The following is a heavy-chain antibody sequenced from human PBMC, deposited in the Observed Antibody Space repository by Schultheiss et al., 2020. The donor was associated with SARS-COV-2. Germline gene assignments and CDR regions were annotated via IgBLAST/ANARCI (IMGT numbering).Heavy chain of an antibody. Sequence: SETLSLTCTVSGGSISSYYWSWIRQPAGKGLEWIGRIYTSGSTNYNPSLKSRVTMSVDTSKNQFSLKLSSVTAADTAVYYCARGPGSDFWSGCSNLWYFDLWGRGTLVTVAS. CDR2: IYTSGST. V-gene: IGHV4-4*07. D-gene: IGHD3-3*01. CDR3: ARGPGSDFWSGCSNLWYFDL. CDR1: GGSISSYY. J-gene: IGHJ2*01.